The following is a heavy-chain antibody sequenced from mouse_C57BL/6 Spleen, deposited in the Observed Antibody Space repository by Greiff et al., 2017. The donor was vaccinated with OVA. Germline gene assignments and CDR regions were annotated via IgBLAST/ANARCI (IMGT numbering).Heavy chain of an antibody. V-gene: IGHV5-4*01. CDR2: ISDGGSYT. CDR3: AREYYGSSYVFDY. CDR1: GFTFSSYA. J-gene: IGHJ2*01. D-gene: IGHD1-1*01. Sequence: EVQGVESGGGLVKPGGSLKLSCAASGFTFSSYAMSWVRQTPEKRLEWVATISDGGSYTYYPDNVKGRFTISRDNAKNNLYLQMSHLKSEDTAMYYCAREYYGSSYVFDYWGQGTTLTVSS.